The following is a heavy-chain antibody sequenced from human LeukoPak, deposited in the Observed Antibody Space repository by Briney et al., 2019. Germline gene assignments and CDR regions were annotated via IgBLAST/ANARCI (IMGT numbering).Heavy chain of an antibody. V-gene: IGHV6-1*01. CDR2: TYYRSKWYY. CDR3: ARDPVGGSTIFDY. CDR1: GNIVSSNSAA. D-gene: IGHD1-26*01. J-gene: IGHJ4*02. Sequence: SQTLSLTCAISGNIVSSNSAAWNWIRQSPSRGLEWLGRTYYRSKWYYDYAVAVKSRISINPDTSKNQFSLQLSSVTPEDTAVYYCARDPVGGSTIFDYWGQGTLVTVSS.